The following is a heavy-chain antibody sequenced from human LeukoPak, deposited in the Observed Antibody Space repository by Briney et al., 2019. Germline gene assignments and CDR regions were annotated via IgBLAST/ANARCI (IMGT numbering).Heavy chain of an antibody. V-gene: IGHV1-2*04. CDR3: ARAGDLHTVAVNY. CDR1: GYTFTGYY. Sequence: GASVKVSCKASGYTFTGYYMHWVRQAPGQGLEWMGWINPNSGGTNYAQKFQGWVTMTRDTSISTAYMELSRLRSDDTAVYYCARAGDLHTVAVNYWGQGTLVTVSS. D-gene: IGHD6-19*01. J-gene: IGHJ4*02. CDR2: INPNSGGT.